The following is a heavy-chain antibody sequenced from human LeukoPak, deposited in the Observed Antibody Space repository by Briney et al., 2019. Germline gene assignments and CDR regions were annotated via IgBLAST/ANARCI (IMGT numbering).Heavy chain of an antibody. D-gene: IGHD1-26*01. CDR2: MSTDGSLK. V-gene: IGHV3-30*19. J-gene: IGHJ4*02. Sequence: GGSLRLSCAASGFTFSSYGMHWVRQAPGKGLVWVAVMSTDGSLKIYPDSVKGRFTISRDNSKNTLSLQMNSLRTDDTGVYYCTRDPTVGAPDYFDYWGQGTLVTVSS. CDR3: TRDPTVGAPDYFDY. CDR1: GFTFSSYG.